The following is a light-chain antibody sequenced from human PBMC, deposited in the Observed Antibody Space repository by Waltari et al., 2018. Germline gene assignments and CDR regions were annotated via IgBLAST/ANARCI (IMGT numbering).Light chain of an antibody. CDR3: QSYDSRLSVVV. J-gene: IGLJ2*01. Sequence: QSVLTQPPSLSGAPGPRVTMSCTGSSSNIGAGFAVHLYQPLPGTAPKLLIFGNNNRPSGVPDRFSASKSGASASLAITGLQSEDEAVYYCQSYDSRLSVVVFGGGTKLTVL. CDR1: SSNIGAGFA. CDR2: GNN. V-gene: IGLV1-40*01.